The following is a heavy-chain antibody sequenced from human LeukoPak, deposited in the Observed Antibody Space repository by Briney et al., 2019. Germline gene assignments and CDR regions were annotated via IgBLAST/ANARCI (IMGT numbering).Heavy chain of an antibody. D-gene: IGHD2-2*02. CDR2: IYYSGST. CDR1: GGSISSSSYY. CDR3: AREFPVYLGNYGMDV. Sequence: PSEILSLTCTVSGGSISSSSYYWGWIRQPPGKGLEWIGSIYYSGSTYYNPSLKSRVTISVDTSKNQFSLKLSSVTAADTAVYYCAREFPVYLGNYGMDVWGQGTTVTVSS. J-gene: IGHJ6*02. V-gene: IGHV4-39*07.